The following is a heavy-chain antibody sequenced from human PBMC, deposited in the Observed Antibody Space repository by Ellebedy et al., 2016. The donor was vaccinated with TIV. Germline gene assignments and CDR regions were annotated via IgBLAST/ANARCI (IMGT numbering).Heavy chain of an antibody. CDR2: ISSSGTTI. J-gene: IGHJ5*02. Sequence: GGSLRLSCAASGFTFSDYYMSRIRQAPGKGLEWISDISSSGTTIYYADSVKGQFTISRDNAKNSLYLHMNSLRAEDTAVYYCARDARFIDHQHNWFDPWGQGTLVTVSS. CDR1: GFTFSDYY. D-gene: IGHD1-26*01. V-gene: IGHV3-11*01. CDR3: ARDARFIDHQHNWFDP.